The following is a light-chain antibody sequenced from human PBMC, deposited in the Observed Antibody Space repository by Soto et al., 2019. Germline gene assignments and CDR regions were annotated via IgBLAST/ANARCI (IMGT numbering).Light chain of an antibody. CDR2: QTS. CDR3: HQRQSWSRT. CDR1: QYINTR. V-gene: IGKV3-11*01. J-gene: IGKJ1*01. Sequence: EIVLTQSPATLSSFPGDRVTLSCRASQYINTRLAWYQHRPGQAPRLLIYQTSLRAAGIPARFSASGSGTDFNLTISDVQPEDFALYYCHQRQSWSRTFGQGTK.